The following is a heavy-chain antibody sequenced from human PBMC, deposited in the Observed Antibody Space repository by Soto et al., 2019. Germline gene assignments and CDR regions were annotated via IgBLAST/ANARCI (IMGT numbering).Heavy chain of an antibody. V-gene: IGHV3-21*01. CDR3: ARDHPGYSYGYGLRY. Sequence: EVQLVEAGGGLVKPGGSLRLSCAASGFTFSSYSMNWVRQAPGKGLEWVSSISSSSSYIYYADSVKGRYTFSRHNAKNSLYLKMNSLRAEDTAVYFCARDHPGYSYGYGLRYWRQATPVTVSS. D-gene: IGHD5-18*01. J-gene: IGHJ4*02. CDR1: GFTFSSYS. CDR2: ISSSSSYI.